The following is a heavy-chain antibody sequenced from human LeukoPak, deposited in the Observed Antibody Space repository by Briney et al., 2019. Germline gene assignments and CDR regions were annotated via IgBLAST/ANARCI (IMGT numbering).Heavy chain of an antibody. CDR1: GFTFSTYG. CDR2: ISSSSSTI. CDR3: AGEGSGWLPNY. V-gene: IGHV3-48*04. Sequence: GGSLRLSCAASGFTFSTYGMNWVRQAPGKGLEWVSYISSSSSTIYYADSVKGRFTISRDNAKDSLYLQMNSLRAEDTAVYYCAGEGSGWLPNYWGQGILVTVSS. J-gene: IGHJ4*02. D-gene: IGHD6-19*01.